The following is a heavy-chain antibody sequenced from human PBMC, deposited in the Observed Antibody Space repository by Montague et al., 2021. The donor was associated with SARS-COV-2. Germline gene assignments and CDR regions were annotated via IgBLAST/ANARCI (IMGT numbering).Heavy chain of an antibody. D-gene: IGHD2-15*01. J-gene: IGHJ3*02. V-gene: IGHV6-1*01. Sequence: CAISGDSVSSNTATWNWIRQSPSRGLEWLGRTYYRSKWYHDYAISLKSRIIINPDTSKNQFSLQLSSVAPKDTAVFYCARTTTRMLYPENAFDIWGQGTMVTVSS. CDR3: ARTTTRMLYPENAFDI. CDR1: GDSVSSNTAT. CDR2: TYYRSKWYH.